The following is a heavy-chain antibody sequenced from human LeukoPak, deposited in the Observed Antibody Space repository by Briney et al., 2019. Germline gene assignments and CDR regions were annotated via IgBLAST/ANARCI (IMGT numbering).Heavy chain of an antibody. D-gene: IGHD6-19*01. J-gene: IGHJ4*02. V-gene: IGHV1-2*02. CDR3: ARDSSSGWLSSDQ. Sequence: GASVKVSCRASGYTFSDYYIHWVRQAPGQGPEWMGWINPNSGGTHFAQKSQGRITMTRDTSINTVYMDLSALRSDDTAVYYCARDSSSGWLSSDQWGQGTLVTVSS. CDR2: INPNSGGT. CDR1: GYTFSDYY.